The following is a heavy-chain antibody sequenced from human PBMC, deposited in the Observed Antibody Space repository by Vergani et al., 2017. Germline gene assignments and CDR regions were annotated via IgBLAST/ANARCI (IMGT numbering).Heavy chain of an antibody. CDR3: AREGVGATPYDYYYMDV. J-gene: IGHJ6*03. CDR1: GGTFSSYA. CDR2: IIPIFGTA. Sequence: QVQLVQSGAEVKKPGSSVKVSCKASGGTFSSYAISWVRQAPGQGLEWMGGIIPIFGTANYAQKFQGRVTITADESTSTAYMELSSLRSEDTAVYYCAREGVGATPYDYYYMDVWGKGTTVTVSS. V-gene: IGHV1-69*01. D-gene: IGHD1-26*01.